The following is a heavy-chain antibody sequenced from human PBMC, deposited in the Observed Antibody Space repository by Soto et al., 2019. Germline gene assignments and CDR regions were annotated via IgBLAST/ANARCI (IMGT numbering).Heavy chain of an antibody. V-gene: IGHV1-8*01. CDR1: GYTFTSYD. Sequence: ASVKVSCKASGYTFTSYDIYWVRQATGQGLEWMGWMNPNTGNSGYAQKFQGRVTVTSDTSINTVHMELSSLRSEDTAVYYCARPLSYDSSGYYAIWGQGTLVTVSS. CDR2: MNPNTGNS. D-gene: IGHD3-22*01. J-gene: IGHJ4*02. CDR3: ARPLSYDSSGYYAI.